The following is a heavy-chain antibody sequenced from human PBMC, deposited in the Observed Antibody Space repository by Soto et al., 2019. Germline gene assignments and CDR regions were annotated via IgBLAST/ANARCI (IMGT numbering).Heavy chain of an antibody. V-gene: IGHV4-59*11. D-gene: IGHD4-17*01. CDR1: VGSISGLY. CDR3: ARLRNHYFMDA. J-gene: IGHJ6*03. Sequence: QVQLQESGPGLVRPSETLSITCSDSVGSISGLYWTWVRQPPGKGLEWIGWIYSSGTTNYNPSLKSRVTTSVDTSKNQFSLKLSSVTAAYTAMYYCARLRNHYFMDAWVKGTTVAVSS. CDR2: IYSSGTT.